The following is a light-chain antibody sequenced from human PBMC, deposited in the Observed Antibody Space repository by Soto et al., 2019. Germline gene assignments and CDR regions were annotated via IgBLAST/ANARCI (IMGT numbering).Light chain of an antibody. J-gene: IGKJ4*01. V-gene: IGKV3D-20*01. Sequence: IVLTQSPGTLSVPPGEVATLSCGASQTIAYNFLAWYQQKPGLAPRLLVYDASKRATGIPDRFSGSGSGTDFTLNITTLEPEDFAVYYCQHYGDSSSTFGGGTRVEI. CDR3: QHYGDSSST. CDR1: QTIAYNF. CDR2: DAS.